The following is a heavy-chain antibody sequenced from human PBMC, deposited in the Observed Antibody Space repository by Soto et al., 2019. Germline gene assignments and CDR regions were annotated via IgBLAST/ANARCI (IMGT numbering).Heavy chain of an antibody. V-gene: IGHV3-23*01. CDR3: AKEIGYYYDSSGQPFDY. CDR2: ISGSGGST. CDR1: GFTFSSYA. D-gene: IGHD3-22*01. Sequence: GSLRLSCAASGFTFSSYAMSWVRQAPGKGLEWVSAISGSGGSTCYADSVKGRFTISRDNSKNTLYLQMNSLRAEDTAVYYCAKEIGYYYDSSGQPFDYWGQGTLVTVSS. J-gene: IGHJ4*02.